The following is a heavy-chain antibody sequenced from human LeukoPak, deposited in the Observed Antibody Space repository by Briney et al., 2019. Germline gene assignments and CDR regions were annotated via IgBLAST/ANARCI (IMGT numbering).Heavy chain of an antibody. CDR1: GYTFTSYH. J-gene: IGHJ4*02. Sequence: GSVKVSCKASGYTFTSYHIHWVRQAPGQGLEWMGIINTNYGSTSYAQKFLGRVSLTRDTSTSTVYMELSSLRSEDTAVYYCARGNLEGNWNDLLAPYWGQGTLVTVSS. V-gene: IGHV1-46*01. D-gene: IGHD1-20*01. CDR3: ARGNLEGNWNDLLAPY. CDR2: INTNYGST.